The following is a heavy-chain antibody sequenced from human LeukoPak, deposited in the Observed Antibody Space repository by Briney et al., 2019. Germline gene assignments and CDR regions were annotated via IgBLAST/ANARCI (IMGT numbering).Heavy chain of an antibody. D-gene: IGHD5-12*01. V-gene: IGHV4-34*01. Sequence: PSETLSLTCAVYGGSFSGYYWNWIRQPPGKGLEWIGEINHSGITNYNPSLKSRVTISVDTSKNQFSLKLSSVTAADTAVYYCARGPSFSGYDPPGDYWGQGTLVTVSS. CDR2: INHSGIT. J-gene: IGHJ4*02. CDR3: ARGPSFSGYDPPGDY. CDR1: GGSFSGYY.